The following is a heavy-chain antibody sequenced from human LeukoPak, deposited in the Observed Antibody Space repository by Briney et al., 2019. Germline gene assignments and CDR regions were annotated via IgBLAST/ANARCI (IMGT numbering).Heavy chain of an antibody. CDR1: GFTFSIYA. CDR3: AKEGVYSYGYEVDY. V-gene: IGHV3-23*01. D-gene: IGHD5-18*01. Sequence: GGSLRLSCAASGFTFSIYAMTWVRQAPGKGLEWVSGISDRGGSTYYADSVKGRFTISRDNSKNTLYLQMNSLRAEDTAVYYCAKEGVYSYGYEVDYWGQGTLVTVSS. CDR2: ISDRGGST. J-gene: IGHJ4*02.